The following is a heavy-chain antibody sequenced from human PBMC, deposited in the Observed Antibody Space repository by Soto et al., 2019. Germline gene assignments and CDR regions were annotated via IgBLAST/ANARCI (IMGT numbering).Heavy chain of an antibody. J-gene: IGHJ6*02. Sequence: QMQLVESGGGVVQPGRSLRLSCVASGFTFDLNGLHWVRQAPGKGLEWVTVISYDGSDKYYADSLKGRVTVSRDNSKNTLYLHRDSLRTEDTAIYYCARDRGAGRENYCGMDVWGQGTTVTVSS. D-gene: IGHD3-10*01. CDR3: ARDRGAGRENYCGMDV. CDR1: GFTFDLNG. CDR2: ISYDGSDK. V-gene: IGHV3-30-3*01.